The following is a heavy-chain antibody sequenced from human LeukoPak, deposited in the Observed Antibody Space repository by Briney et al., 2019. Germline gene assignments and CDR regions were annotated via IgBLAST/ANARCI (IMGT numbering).Heavy chain of an antibody. V-gene: IGHV3-23*01. Sequence: GGSLRLSCAASGFTFSNAWMNWVRQAPGKGLEWVSTVTGSGGSAYYADSVKGRFTVSRDNSKNTLYLEMNSLRAEDAAIYYCAKPRGEVNEGFWGQGTLVTVSS. CDR1: GFTFSNAW. CDR2: VTGSGGSA. J-gene: IGHJ4*02. D-gene: IGHD3-10*01. CDR3: AKPRGEVNEGF.